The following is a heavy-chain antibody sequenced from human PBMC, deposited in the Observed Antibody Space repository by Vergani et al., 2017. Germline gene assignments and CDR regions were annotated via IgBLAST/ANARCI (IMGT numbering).Heavy chain of an antibody. J-gene: IGHJ6*02. CDR3: AGDRGVVRATTGGMDV. V-gene: IGHV4-59*10. Sequence: QVQLQQWGAGLLKPSETLSLTCAVYGGSISSYYWSWIRQPPGKGLEWIGIIYNSGSTNYNPSLSSRITITVDTSKNQFSLKLSSVTAADTAVYYCAGDRGVVRATTGGMDVWGQGTTVTVSS. D-gene: IGHD1-26*01. CDR1: GGSISSYY. CDR2: IYNSGST.